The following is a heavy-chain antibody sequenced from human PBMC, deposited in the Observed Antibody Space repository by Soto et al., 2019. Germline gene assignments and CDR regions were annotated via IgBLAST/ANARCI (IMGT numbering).Heavy chain of an antibody. Sequence: ESGGGVVQPGRSLRLSCAASGFTFRSYNMHWVRQAPGKGLEWVAVIWYDARNTYYADSVKGRFTISRDNSKNTLYLQMNSLGAEDTAVYYCARAYYDSSGFSTFDIWGQGTMVTVSS. CDR1: GFTFRSYN. CDR2: IWYDARNT. D-gene: IGHD3-22*01. V-gene: IGHV3-33*01. J-gene: IGHJ3*02. CDR3: ARAYYDSSGFSTFDI.